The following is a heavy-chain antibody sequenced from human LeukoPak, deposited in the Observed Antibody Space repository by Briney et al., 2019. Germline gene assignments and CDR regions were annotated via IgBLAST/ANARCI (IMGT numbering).Heavy chain of an antibody. CDR2: INHSGST. Sequence: PSETLSLTSAVYGGAFTGYYWSWIPQPPGKRLEWIGEINHSGSTNYHPSLKSRVIMSVDTSKNQFSLRLSSVTAADTAVYYCAGGGWYCFDYWGQGILVTVSS. J-gene: IGHJ4*02. CDR3: AGGGWYCFDY. D-gene: IGHD6-19*01. V-gene: IGHV4-34*01. CDR1: GGAFTGYY.